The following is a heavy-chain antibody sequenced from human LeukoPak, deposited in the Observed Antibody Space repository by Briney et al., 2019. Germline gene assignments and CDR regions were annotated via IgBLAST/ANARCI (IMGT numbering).Heavy chain of an antibody. Sequence: SQTLSLTCTVSGGSINNDNYYWNWIRQPAGKGLEWIGRIYASGSTNYNPSLKSRLTISIDTSKNQFFLELTSVTAADTAVYFCARDLESWNPVGNWFDPWGQGKLVTVSS. CDR3: ARDLESWNPVGNWFDP. CDR1: GGSINNDNYY. D-gene: IGHD1-1*01. V-gene: IGHV4-61*02. CDR2: IYASGST. J-gene: IGHJ5*02.